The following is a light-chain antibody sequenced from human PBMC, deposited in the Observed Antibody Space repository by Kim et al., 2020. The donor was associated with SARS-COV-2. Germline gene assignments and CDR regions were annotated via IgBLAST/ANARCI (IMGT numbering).Light chain of an antibody. CDR1: SNNVGDQG. CDR3: SAWDSSLSVWV. Sequence: QAGLTQPPSVSKDLRQTATLTCTGNSNNVGDQGATWLQQHQGHPPKLLSYRDSIRPSGISERFSASRSGDTASLTITGLQPEDEADYYCSAWDSSLSVWVFGGGTRLTVL. V-gene: IGLV10-54*04. CDR2: RDS. J-gene: IGLJ3*02.